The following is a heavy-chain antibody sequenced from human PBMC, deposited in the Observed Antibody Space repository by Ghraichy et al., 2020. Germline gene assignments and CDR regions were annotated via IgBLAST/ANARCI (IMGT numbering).Heavy chain of an antibody. D-gene: IGHD3-10*01. J-gene: IGHJ2*01. CDR1: GYTFTSYG. V-gene: IGHV1-18*01. CDR2: ISAYNGNT. Sequence: ASVKVSCKASGYTFTSYGISWVRQAPGQGLEWMGWISAYNGNTNYAQKLQGRVTMTTDTSTSTAYMELRSLRSDDTAVYYCARKGGSGSPQGYFDLWGRGTLVTVSS. CDR3: ARKGGSGSPQGYFDL.